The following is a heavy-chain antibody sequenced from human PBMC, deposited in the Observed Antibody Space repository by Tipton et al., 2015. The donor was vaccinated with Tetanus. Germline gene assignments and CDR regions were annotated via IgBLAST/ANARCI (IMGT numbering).Heavy chain of an antibody. CDR1: GGSFSGYY. CDR2: INHSGST. D-gene: IGHD3-22*01. Sequence: LSCAVYGGSFSGYYWSWIRQPPGKGLEWIGEINHSGSTNYNPSLKSRVTISVDTSTTQFSLRLNSVTAADTAIYYCARRFYDSSGYSFDIWGQGTMVTASS. V-gene: IGHV4-34*01. J-gene: IGHJ3*02. CDR3: ARRFYDSSGYSFDI.